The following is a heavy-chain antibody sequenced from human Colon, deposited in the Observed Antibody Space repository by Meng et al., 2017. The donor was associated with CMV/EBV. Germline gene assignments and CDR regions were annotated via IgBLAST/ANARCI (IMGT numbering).Heavy chain of an antibody. CDR3: ARGDSNLDY. CDR1: GHSFPDHY. V-gene: IGHV1-2*06. D-gene: IGHD3-22*01. Sequence: KVSCKTSGHSFPDHYIHWVRQAPGQGLEWMGRINPNSGGTDYAQKFQGRVSVTRDTSITTAYMELSGLQSDDTAVFYCARGDSNLDYWGQGTLVTVSS. CDR2: INPNSGGT. J-gene: IGHJ4*02.